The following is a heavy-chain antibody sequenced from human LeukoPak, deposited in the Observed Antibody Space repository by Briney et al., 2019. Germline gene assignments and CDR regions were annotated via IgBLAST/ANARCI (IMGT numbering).Heavy chain of an antibody. CDR1: GFTVSSNY. J-gene: IGHJ6*02. V-gene: IGHV3-53*01. Sequence: GGSLRLSCAASGFTVSSNYMSWVRQAPGKGLEWVSVIYSGGSTYCADSVKGRFTISRDNSKNTLYLQMNSLRAEDTAVYYCAKWTSRIAASGMDVWGQGTTVTVSS. CDR3: AKWTSRIAASGMDV. CDR2: IYSGGST. D-gene: IGHD6-6*01.